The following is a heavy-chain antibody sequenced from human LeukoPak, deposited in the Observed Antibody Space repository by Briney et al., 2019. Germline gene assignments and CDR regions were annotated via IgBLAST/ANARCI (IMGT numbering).Heavy chain of an antibody. Sequence: PGRPLRLSCAASGLTFSSYWMHWVRQVPGKGLVWVARINPGGSSITYADSVKGRFTISRDNAKNTLYLQMDSLRAEDTGVYYCARSNQADDYWGQGTLVTVSS. V-gene: IGHV3-74*01. D-gene: IGHD1-14*01. J-gene: IGHJ4*02. CDR2: INPGGSSI. CDR1: GLTFSSYW. CDR3: ARSNQADDY.